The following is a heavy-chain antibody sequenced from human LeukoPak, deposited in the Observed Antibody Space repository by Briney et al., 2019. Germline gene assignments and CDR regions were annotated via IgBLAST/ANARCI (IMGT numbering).Heavy chain of an antibody. CDR3: ARGGCTNGVCYGLDAFDI. Sequence: ASVKLSCKASGYTFTGYYMHWLRQATGQGLEWMGWINPNSGGTNYAQKFQGRVTMTRDTSISTAYMELSRLRSDDTAVYYCARGGCTNGVCYGLDAFDIWGQGTMVTVSS. CDR1: GYTFTGYY. V-gene: IGHV1-2*02. D-gene: IGHD2-8*01. J-gene: IGHJ3*02. CDR2: INPNSGGT.